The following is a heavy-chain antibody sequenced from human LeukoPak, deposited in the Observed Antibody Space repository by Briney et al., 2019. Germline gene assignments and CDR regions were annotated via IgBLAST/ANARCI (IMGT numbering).Heavy chain of an antibody. Sequence: SETLSLTCAVYGGSFSGYYWSWIRQPPGKGLEWIGEINHSGSTNYNPSLKSRVTISVDTSKNQFSLRLSSVTAADTAVYYCARLDYGDYFNHWGQGALVTVSS. CDR2: INHSGST. D-gene: IGHD4-17*01. CDR3: ARLDYGDYFNH. J-gene: IGHJ4*02. V-gene: IGHV4-34*01. CDR1: GGSFSGYY.